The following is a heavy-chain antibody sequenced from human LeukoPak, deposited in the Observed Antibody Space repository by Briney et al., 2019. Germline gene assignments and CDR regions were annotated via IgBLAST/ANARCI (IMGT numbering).Heavy chain of an antibody. CDR3: ARAEAYYYVSGIDY. V-gene: IGHV3-64*02. CDR2: ISSSGDST. J-gene: IGHJ4*02. CDR1: GFTFSRYA. Sequence: GGSLRLSCAASGFTFSRYAMHWVRQAPGKGLEYVSAISSSGDSTYYADSVKGRFTISRDNSKNTLYPQMGSLRAEDMAVYYCARAEAYYYVSGIDYWGQGTLVTVSS. D-gene: IGHD3-10*01.